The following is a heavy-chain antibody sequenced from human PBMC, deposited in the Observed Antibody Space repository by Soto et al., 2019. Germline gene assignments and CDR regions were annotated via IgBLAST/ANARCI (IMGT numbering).Heavy chain of an antibody. CDR3: VSWAGSSY. V-gene: IGHV3-7*05. CDR1: GFTFNTSW. CDR2: MNQHGSEK. Sequence: LRLSCAASGFTFNTSWMSWVRRAPGKGLEWVAHMNQHGSEKYYVDSVKGRFTISGDDAKNSLYLQMNSLGAEDTAVYYCVSWAGSSYWGQGTLVTVSS. J-gene: IGHJ4*02. D-gene: IGHD3-10*01.